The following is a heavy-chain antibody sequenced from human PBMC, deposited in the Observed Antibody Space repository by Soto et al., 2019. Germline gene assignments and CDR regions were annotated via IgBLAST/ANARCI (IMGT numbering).Heavy chain of an antibody. Sequence: SETLSLTCTVSGGSISSSSYCWGWIRQPPGKGLEGVGSMYYSGSTYYNPSLKSRVTISVDTSKNQFSLKLSSVTAADTAVYYCARREGSGDGIFDYWGQGTLVTVSS. CDR2: MYYSGST. CDR3: ARREGSGDGIFDY. V-gene: IGHV4-39*01. J-gene: IGHJ4*02. D-gene: IGHD3-10*01. CDR1: GGSISSSSYC.